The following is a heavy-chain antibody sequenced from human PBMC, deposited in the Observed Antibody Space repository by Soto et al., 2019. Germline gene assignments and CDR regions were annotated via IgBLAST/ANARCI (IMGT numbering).Heavy chain of an antibody. Sequence: PGESLKISCKGSGYSFTSYCIGWVRQMPGKGLEWMGIIYPGDSDTRYSPSFQGQVTISADKSISTAYLQWSSLKASDTAMYYCARQENVYCSGGSCYSHYGIDVWGQGTTVTVSS. CDR2: IYPGDSDT. CDR3: ARQENVYCSGGSCYSHYGIDV. J-gene: IGHJ6*02. D-gene: IGHD2-15*01. CDR1: GYSFTSYC. V-gene: IGHV5-51*01.